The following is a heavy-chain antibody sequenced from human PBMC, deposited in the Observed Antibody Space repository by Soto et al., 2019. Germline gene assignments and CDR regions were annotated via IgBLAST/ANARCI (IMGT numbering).Heavy chain of an antibody. CDR3: ARRITFFGVARCGMDV. D-gene: IGHD3-3*01. CDR1: GFTFSTYG. CDR2: IWYDGSNK. Sequence: QVQLVESGGGVVQPWRSLRLSCAASGFTFSTYGMHWVRQAPGKGLEWVADIWYDGSNKYYADSVKGRFTISRDNSKKTLYLQMNSLRAEDTAVYYCARRITFFGVARCGMDVWGQGTTVTVSS. J-gene: IGHJ6*02. V-gene: IGHV3-33*01.